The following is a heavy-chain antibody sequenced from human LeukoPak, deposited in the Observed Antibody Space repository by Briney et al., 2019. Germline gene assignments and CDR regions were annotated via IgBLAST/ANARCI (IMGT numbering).Heavy chain of an antibody. Sequence: GGSLRLSCAASGFTFYSYAMTWVRQAPGKGLEWVSSISGSGSNTYYADSVKGRFTISRDNAKNSLYLQMNSLRAEDTALYYCARDAVLRNIAAAGYFDYWGQGTLVTVSS. CDR2: ISGSGSNT. J-gene: IGHJ4*02. D-gene: IGHD6-13*01. CDR1: GFTFYSYA. CDR3: ARDAVLRNIAAAGYFDY. V-gene: IGHV3-23*01.